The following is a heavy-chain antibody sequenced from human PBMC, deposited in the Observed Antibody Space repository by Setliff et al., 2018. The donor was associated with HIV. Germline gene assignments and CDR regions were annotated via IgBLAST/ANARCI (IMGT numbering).Heavy chain of an antibody. CDR3: ATNSDTSGYPPPPFDY. D-gene: IGHD3-22*01. CDR2: ISYSGST. CDR1: GDSISSSSYY. Sequence: SETLSLTCTVSGDSISSSSYYWGWIRQPPGKGLEWIGSISYSGSTYYNPSLKSRVTISVDTSKNQFSLKLSSVTAADTAVYYCATNSDTSGYPPPPFDYWGQGTLVTV. J-gene: IGHJ4*02. V-gene: IGHV4-39*01.